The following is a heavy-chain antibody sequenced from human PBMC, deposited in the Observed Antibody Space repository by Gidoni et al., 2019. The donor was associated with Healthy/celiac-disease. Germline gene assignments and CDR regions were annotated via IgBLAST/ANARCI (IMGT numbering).Heavy chain of an antibody. Sequence: QVQMLGCGGGLVKPGACLILSCAAAGFTFRDDYMGWSRRAPGKGVGWVSYGSSSSSYTNYADSVNGRFTFSRDDAKNSLYLQMNSLRAEDTAVYYCARVGATGIAAASGWFDPWGQGTLVTVSS. CDR2: GSSSSSYT. CDR1: GFTFRDDY. J-gene: IGHJ5*02. CDR3: ARVGATGIAAASGWFDP. V-gene: IGHV3-11*03. D-gene: IGHD6-13*01.